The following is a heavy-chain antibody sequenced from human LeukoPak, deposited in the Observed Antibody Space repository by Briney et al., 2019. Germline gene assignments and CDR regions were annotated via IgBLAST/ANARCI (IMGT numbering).Heavy chain of an antibody. Sequence: GESLQISCNISGYSFTRYWIAWVRPMPGKGLEWMGIIYPGDSDARYSPSFQGQVTISVDKSIRAAYLQWSSLKASDTAMYYCARCGSGSPPYGMDVWGQGTTVTVSS. CDR3: ARCGSGSPPYGMDV. V-gene: IGHV5-51*01. J-gene: IGHJ6*02. CDR1: GYSFTRYW. CDR2: IYPGDSDA. D-gene: IGHD3-10*01.